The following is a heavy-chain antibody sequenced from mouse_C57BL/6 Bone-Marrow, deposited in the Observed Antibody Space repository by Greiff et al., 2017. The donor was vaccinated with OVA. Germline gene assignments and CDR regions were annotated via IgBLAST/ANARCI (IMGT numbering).Heavy chain of an antibody. J-gene: IGHJ3*01. CDR3: AKKRDDYDGPWFAY. CDR2: IWRGGST. V-gene: IGHV2-5*01. Sequence: VQLVESGPGLVQPSQSLSITCTVSGFSLTSYGVHWVRQSPGKGLEWLGVIWRGGSTDYNAAFMSRLSITKDNSKSQVFFKMNSLQADDTAIYYCAKKRDDYDGPWFAYWGQGTLVTVSA. CDR1: GFSLTSYG. D-gene: IGHD2-4*01.